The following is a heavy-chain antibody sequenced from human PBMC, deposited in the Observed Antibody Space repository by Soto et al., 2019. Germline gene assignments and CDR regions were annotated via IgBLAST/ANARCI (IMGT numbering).Heavy chain of an antibody. Sequence: QVQLVESGGGVVQPGRSLRLSCVVSGFTFSSYGMHWVRQAPGKGLEWVAVISYDGRKKYYADSVKGRFTISRDNSKNTLYLQMNNLRAEDTAVYYCAKDEFLVEVVARDYYGMDVWGQGTTVTVSS. CDR1: GFTFSSYG. CDR2: ISYDGRKK. J-gene: IGHJ6*02. V-gene: IGHV3-30*18. CDR3: AKDEFLVEVVARDYYGMDV. D-gene: IGHD2-15*01.